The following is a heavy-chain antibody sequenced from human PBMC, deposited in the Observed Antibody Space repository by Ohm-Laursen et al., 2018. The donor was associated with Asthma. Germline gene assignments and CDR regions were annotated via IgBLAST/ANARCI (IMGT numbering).Heavy chain of an antibody. J-gene: IGHJ1*01. CDR1: GYTFRRYS. V-gene: IGHV3-21*01. D-gene: IGHD1-26*01. CDR2: ISTASSFI. CDR3: ARIGPEWELPGREYSLHH. Sequence: SLRPSCAASGYTFRRYSIHWVRQIPGKGLEWVASISTASSFIYYADSVRGRFTTSRDNARNSVYLQMNSLRAEDTALYYCARIGPEWELPGREYSLHHWGEGTLVTVSS.